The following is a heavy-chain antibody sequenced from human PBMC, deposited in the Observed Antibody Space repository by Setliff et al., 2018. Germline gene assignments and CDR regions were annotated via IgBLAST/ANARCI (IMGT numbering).Heavy chain of an antibody. CDR2: IYTSGST. CDR1: GGSVNSGYDN. V-gene: IGHV4-61*09. Sequence: SETLSLTCTVSGGSVNSGYDNWNWLRQPAGKGLEWIGHIYTSGSTKYNSSLKSRVSISVDTSKNQFSLKVTSVTAADTAVYFCARGRNVAARLFDSWGQGTLVTVSS. J-gene: IGHJ4*02. D-gene: IGHD6-6*01. CDR3: ARGRNVAARLFDS.